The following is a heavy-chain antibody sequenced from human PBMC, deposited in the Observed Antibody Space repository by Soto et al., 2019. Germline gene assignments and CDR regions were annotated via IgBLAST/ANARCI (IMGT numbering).Heavy chain of an antibody. J-gene: IGHJ4*02. D-gene: IGHD2-21*02. CDR3: ARSSRDMGHYFDY. CDR1: GGSISSYY. CDR2: IYYSGST. Sequence: SETLSLTCTVSGGSISSYYWSWIRQPPGKGLEWIGYIYYSGSTYYNPSLKSRVTISVDTSKNQFSLKLSSVTAADTAVYYCARSSRDMGHYFDYWGQGTLVTVSS. V-gene: IGHV4-59*04.